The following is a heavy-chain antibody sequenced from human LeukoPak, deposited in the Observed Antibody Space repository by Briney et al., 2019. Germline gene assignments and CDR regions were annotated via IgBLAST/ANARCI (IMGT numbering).Heavy chain of an antibody. CDR3: AKHGGHSSNYYFEF. J-gene: IGHJ4*02. Sequence: GGSLRLSCEASGFTFSSYAMSWVRQAPGKGLDWVSVISAGGGTYYSDSVKGRFTISRDNFKNTLYLQMNSLRAEDTAIYYCAKHGGHSSNYYFEFCGQGTLVTVSS. CDR2: ISAGGGT. D-gene: IGHD2-8*01. CDR1: GFTFSSYA. V-gene: IGHV3-23*01.